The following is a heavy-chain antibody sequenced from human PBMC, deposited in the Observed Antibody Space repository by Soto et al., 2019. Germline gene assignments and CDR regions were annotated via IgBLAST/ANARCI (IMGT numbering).Heavy chain of an antibody. D-gene: IGHD3-10*01. Sequence: SETLSLTCTVSGDSISSYYWGWIRQPPGKGLEWIGSIYYSGSTYYNPSLKSRVTISVDTSKNQFSLKLSSVTAADTAVYYCARDTMVRGVIYWGQGTLVTVSS. J-gene: IGHJ4*02. CDR2: IYYSGST. V-gene: IGHV4-39*02. CDR1: GDSISSYY. CDR3: ARDTMVRGVIY.